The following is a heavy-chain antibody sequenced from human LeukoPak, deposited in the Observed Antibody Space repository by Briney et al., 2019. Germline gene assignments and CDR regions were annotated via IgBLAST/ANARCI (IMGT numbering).Heavy chain of an antibody. CDR1: GFTFSSYA. V-gene: IGHV3-23*01. CDR3: AKSVIAAAGTFDY. Sequence: PGGSLRLSCAASGFTFSSYAMSWVRQAPGMGLEWVSAISNSGGSTYYADSVKGRFTISRDDSKNTLYLQMNSLRAEDTAVYYCAKSVIAAAGTFDYWGQGTLVTVSS. D-gene: IGHD6-13*01. J-gene: IGHJ4*02. CDR2: ISNSGGST.